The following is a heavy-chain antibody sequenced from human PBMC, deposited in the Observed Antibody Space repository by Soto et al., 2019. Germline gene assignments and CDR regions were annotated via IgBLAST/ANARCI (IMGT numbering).Heavy chain of an antibody. CDR1: GGSISSYY. CDR3: ARHSGNFDY. V-gene: IGHV4-59*08. Sequence: SETLSLTCTVSGGSISSYYWSWIRQPPGKGLEWIGYIYYSGSTNYNPSLKSRVTISVDTSKNQFSLKLSSVTAADTAVYYCARHSGNFDYWGQGTLVTVSS. J-gene: IGHJ4*02. CDR2: IYYSGST. D-gene: IGHD2-15*01.